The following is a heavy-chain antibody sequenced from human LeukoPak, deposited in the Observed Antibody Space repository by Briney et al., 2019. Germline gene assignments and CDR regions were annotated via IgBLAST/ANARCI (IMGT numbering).Heavy chain of an antibody. D-gene: IGHD1-26*01. CDR1: GGSISSGGYY. V-gene: IGHV4-31*03. J-gene: IGHJ4*02. Sequence: SQTLSLTCTVSGGSISSGGYYWNWIRQHPGKGLECIGYIYYSGSTHYNPSLKSRLTISIDTSKNQFSLKLNSVTAADTAVFYCARSGVGAVTLGPLDYWGQGTLVIVSS. CDR2: IYYSGST. CDR3: ARSGVGAVTLGPLDY.